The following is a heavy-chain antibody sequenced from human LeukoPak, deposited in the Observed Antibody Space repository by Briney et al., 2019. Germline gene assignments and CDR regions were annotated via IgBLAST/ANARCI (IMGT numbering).Heavy chain of an antibody. CDR2: MNQDGTET. Sequence: GRSLRLSCAASGFTFSSYGMHWVRQAPGKGLEWVAHMNQDGTETYYADSVKGRFTISRDNAKSSLYLQMNGLRADDTAVYYCARDSYRALEYWGQGALVTVSS. D-gene: IGHD1-14*01. J-gene: IGHJ4*02. V-gene: IGHV3-7*01. CDR3: ARDSYRALEY. CDR1: GFTFSSYG.